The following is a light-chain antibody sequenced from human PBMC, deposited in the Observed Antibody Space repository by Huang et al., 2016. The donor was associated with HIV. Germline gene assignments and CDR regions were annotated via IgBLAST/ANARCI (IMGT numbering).Light chain of an antibody. V-gene: IGKV1-39*01. J-gene: IGKJ5*01. CDR1: QSISRY. CDR3: QQTYSTPIT. Sequence: DIQMTQSPPSLSAFVGDRITITCRASQSISRYLNWYQQKPGKAPKVLIYAASSLQSGVPPRFSCSGSGTDFTLAINSLQPEDSATYYCQQTYSTPITFGQGTRLEIK. CDR2: AAS.